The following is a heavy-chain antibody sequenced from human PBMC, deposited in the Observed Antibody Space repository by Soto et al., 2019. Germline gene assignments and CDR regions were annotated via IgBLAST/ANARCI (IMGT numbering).Heavy chain of an antibody. CDR1: GGSISSYY. Sequence: SETLSLTCTVSGGSISSYYWSWIRQPPGKGLEWIGYIYYSGSTNYNPSLKSRVTISVGTSKNQFSLKLSSVTAADTAVYYCARQGNSGYDYEYYFDYWGQGTLVTVSS. D-gene: IGHD5-12*01. CDR2: IYYSGST. J-gene: IGHJ4*02. CDR3: ARQGNSGYDYEYYFDY. V-gene: IGHV4-59*08.